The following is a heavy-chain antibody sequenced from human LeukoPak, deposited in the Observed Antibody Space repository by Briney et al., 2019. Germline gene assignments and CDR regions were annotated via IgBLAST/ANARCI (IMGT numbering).Heavy chain of an antibody. CDR2: IWYDGSNK. CDR3: ATYSSLNRREFQY. CDR1: GFTFSSYG. V-gene: IGHV3-33*03. D-gene: IGHD3-22*01. Sequence: GGSLRLSCAASGFTFSSYGMHWVRQAPGKGLEWVAVIWYDGSNKYYADSVKGRFTISRDNAKNSLYLQMNSLRAEDTAVYYCATYSSLNRREFQYWGQGTLLTVSS. J-gene: IGHJ1*01.